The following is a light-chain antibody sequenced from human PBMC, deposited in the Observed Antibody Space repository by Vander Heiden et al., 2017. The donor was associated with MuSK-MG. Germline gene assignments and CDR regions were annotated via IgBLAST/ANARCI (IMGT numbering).Light chain of an antibody. CDR1: SSNIGSNT. J-gene: IGLJ2*01. CDR3: AAWDDSLNALV. V-gene: IGLV1-44*01. CDR2: SNN. Sequence: QSVLTQPPSASGTPGQRVTISCSGSSSNIGSNTVNWYQQLPGTAPKRRSYSNNQRPSGVPDRFSGSKSGTSASLAISGLQSEDEADYYGAAWDDSLNALVFGGGTKLTVL.